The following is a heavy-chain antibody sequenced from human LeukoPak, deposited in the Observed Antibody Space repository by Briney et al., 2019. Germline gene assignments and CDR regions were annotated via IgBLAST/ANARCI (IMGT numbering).Heavy chain of an antibody. CDR2: IKHDGSEI. J-gene: IGHJ4*02. CDR3: GRYCSSANWYVRDGPRFDY. V-gene: IGHV3-7*04. Sequence: PGGSLRLSCAASGFVFSNYWMTWVRQTPGKGLEWLANIKHDGSEIYYLDSVKGRFTISRDNAKNSLYLQMSSLRADDTAVYYFGRYCSSANWYVRDGPRFDYWGQGTLVTVSS. D-gene: IGHD2-15*01. CDR1: GFVFSNYW.